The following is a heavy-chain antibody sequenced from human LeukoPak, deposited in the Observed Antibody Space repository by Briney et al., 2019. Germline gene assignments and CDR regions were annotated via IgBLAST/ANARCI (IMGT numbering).Heavy chain of an antibody. CDR1: GGSFSGYY. J-gene: IGHJ5*02. D-gene: IGHD2-2*02. Sequence: SETLSLTCAVYGGSFSGYYWSWIRQPPGKGLEWIGEINHSGSTNYNPSLKSRVTISVDTSKNQLSLKLSSVTAADTAVYYCARRTIVVVPAAIRGWFDPWGQGTLVTVSS. CDR3: ARRTIVVVPAAIRGWFDP. CDR2: INHSGST. V-gene: IGHV4-34*01.